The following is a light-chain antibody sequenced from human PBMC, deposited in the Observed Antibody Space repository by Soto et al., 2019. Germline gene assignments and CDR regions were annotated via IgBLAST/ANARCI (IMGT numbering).Light chain of an antibody. CDR3: QQRSDWPRT. V-gene: IGKV3-11*01. CDR2: DAS. Sequence: EIVLTQSPATLSLSPGERATLSCRASQSVSSSLAWYQQRPGQAPRLLIYDASSRATGIPARFSGSGSGTDFTLTISSLEPEDFAVYYCQQRSDWPRTFGQGTKLEIK. J-gene: IGKJ2*01. CDR1: QSVSSS.